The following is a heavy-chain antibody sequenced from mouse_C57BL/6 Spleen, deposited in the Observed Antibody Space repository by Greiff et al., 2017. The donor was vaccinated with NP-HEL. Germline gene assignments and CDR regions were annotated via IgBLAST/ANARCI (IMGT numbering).Heavy chain of an antibody. J-gene: IGHJ2*01. CDR3: AIRDYCLFDY. V-gene: IGHV1-50*01. D-gene: IGHD2-13*01. CDR1: GYTFTSYW. Sequence: QVQLQQPGAELVKPGASVKLSCKASGYTFTSYWLQRVKQRPGRDLEWIGEFDPSDSYTNYNQKFKDQATLTVDTSSSTAYMQLSSLTSEDTAVYYCAIRDYCLFDYWGKGTTLTVAS. CDR2: FDPSDSYT.